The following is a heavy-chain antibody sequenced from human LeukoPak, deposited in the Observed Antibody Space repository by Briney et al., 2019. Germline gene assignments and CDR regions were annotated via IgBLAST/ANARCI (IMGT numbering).Heavy chain of an antibody. Sequence: SQTLSLTCTVSGGSISSGGYYWSWIRQPPGKGLEWIGYIYHSGTTYYNPSLKSRVTISVDTSKNQFSLKLSSVTAADTAVYYCARGRIMITFGGVIAKSYFDYWGQGTLVTVSS. CDR2: IYHSGTT. CDR3: ARGRIMITFGGVIAKSYFDY. J-gene: IGHJ4*02. CDR1: GGSISSGGYY. V-gene: IGHV4-30-2*01. D-gene: IGHD3-16*02.